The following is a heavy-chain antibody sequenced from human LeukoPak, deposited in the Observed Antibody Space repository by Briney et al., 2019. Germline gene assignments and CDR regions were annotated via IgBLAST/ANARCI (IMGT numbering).Heavy chain of an antibody. Sequence: PGGSLRLSCAASGFTFSSYAMSWVRQAPGKGLEWVSAISGSGGSTYYADSVKGRFTISRDNSKNTLYLQMNSPRAEDTAVYHCASGGYSYGYFDYWGQGTLVTVSS. V-gene: IGHV3-23*01. D-gene: IGHD5-18*01. CDR3: ASGGYSYGYFDY. J-gene: IGHJ4*02. CDR1: GFTFSSYA. CDR2: ISGSGGST.